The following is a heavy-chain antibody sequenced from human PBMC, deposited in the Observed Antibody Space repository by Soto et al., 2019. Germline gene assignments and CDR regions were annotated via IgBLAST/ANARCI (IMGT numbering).Heavy chain of an antibody. CDR2: IYYSGST. V-gene: IGHV4-59*08. D-gene: IGHD3-10*01. CDR3: ARHDWVFMVRGVTKYNWFDP. Sequence: SETLSLTCTVSGGSISSYYWSWIRQPPGKGLEWIGYIYYSGSTNYTPSLKSRVTISVDTSKNQFSLKLSSVTAADTAVYYCARHDWVFMVRGVTKYNWFDPWGQGTLVTVSA. J-gene: IGHJ5*02. CDR1: GGSISSYY.